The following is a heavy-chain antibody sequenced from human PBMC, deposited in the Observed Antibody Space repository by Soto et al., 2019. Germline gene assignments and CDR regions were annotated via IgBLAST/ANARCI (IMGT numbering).Heavy chain of an antibody. J-gene: IGHJ4*02. CDR2: IFSSDER. CDR1: GFSLSNTRLG. D-gene: IGHD4-17*01. CDR3: ARISDYGDYAHFDY. Sequence: QVTLKESGPVLVKPTETLTLTCTVSGFSLSNTRLGVSWIRQPPGKALEWLAHIFSSDERSYCTSLRSRLTAXKXTLXSQVVLTMTNMDPVDTATYYCARISDYGDYAHFDYWGQGTLVTVSS. V-gene: IGHV2-26*01.